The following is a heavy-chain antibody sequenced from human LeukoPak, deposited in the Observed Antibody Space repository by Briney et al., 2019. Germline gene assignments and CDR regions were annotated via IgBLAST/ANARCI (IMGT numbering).Heavy chain of an antibody. D-gene: IGHD3-10*01. CDR3: ARDPVTYYYGSGSYDY. V-gene: IGHV1-2*02. CDR1: GYTFIDYY. Sequence: ASVKVSCKASGYTFIDYYMHWVRQAPGQGLEWMGWINPNSGGTNYAQKFQGRVTMTRDTSISTAYMELSRLRSDDTAVYYCARDPVTYYYGSGSYDYWGQRTLVTVSS. J-gene: IGHJ4*02. CDR2: INPNSGGT.